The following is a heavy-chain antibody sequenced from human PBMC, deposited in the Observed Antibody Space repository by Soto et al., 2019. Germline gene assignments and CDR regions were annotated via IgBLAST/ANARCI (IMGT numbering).Heavy chain of an antibody. Sequence: EVQLLESGGGLVQPGGSLRLSCAASGFTFSSYAMSWVRQAPGKGLEWVSAISGSGGSTYYADSVKDRFTISRDNSKNTLYLQMNSLRAEDTAVYYCAKGGEMSYYYYYYMDVWGKVTTVTVSS. V-gene: IGHV3-23*01. D-gene: IGHD3-10*01. CDR1: GFTFSSYA. CDR3: AKGGEMSYYYYYYMDV. CDR2: ISGSGGST. J-gene: IGHJ6*03.